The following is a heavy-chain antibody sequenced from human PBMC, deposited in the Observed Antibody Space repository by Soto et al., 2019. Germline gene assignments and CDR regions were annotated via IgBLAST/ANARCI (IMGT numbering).Heavy chain of an antibody. D-gene: IGHD6-25*01. CDR2: IFYTGSP. J-gene: IGHJ3*02. Sequence: PSETLSLTCTVSGGSINSGDYYWTWIRQPPGKDLEWIGFIFYTGSPYYNPSLKSRIATSVDASENQFSLNLTSVTAADTAVYFCAGEPKGGPAAGAIEIWGQGTMVTVSS. CDR1: GGSINSGDYY. V-gene: IGHV4-30-4*01. CDR3: AGEPKGGPAAGAIEI.